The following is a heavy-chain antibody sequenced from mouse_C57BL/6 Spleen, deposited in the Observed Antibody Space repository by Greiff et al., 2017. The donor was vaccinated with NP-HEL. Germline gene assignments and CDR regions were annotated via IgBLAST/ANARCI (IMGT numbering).Heavy chain of an antibody. D-gene: IGHD1-1*01. Sequence: QVQLQQPGAELVRPGTSVKLSCKASGYTFTSYWMHWVKQRPGQGLEWIGVIDPSDSYTNYNQKFKGKATLTVDTSSSTAYMQLSSLTSEDSAVYYCARNAITTVVAYYFDYWGQGTTLTVSS. CDR3: ARNAITTVVAYYFDY. J-gene: IGHJ2*01. CDR1: GYTFTSYW. CDR2: IDPSDSYT. V-gene: IGHV1-59*01.